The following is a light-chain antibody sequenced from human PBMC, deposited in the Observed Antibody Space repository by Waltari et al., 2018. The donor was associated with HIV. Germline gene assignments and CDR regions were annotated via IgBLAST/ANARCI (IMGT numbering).Light chain of an antibody. CDR1: SSNLGNNY. CDR2: ENN. J-gene: IGLJ3*02. V-gene: IGLV1-51*02. CDR3: ATWDSSLSANWV. Sequence: QSVLTQPPSVSAAPGQKVTISCSGSSSNLGNNYVSWYQQLPGTAPKLLNYENNKRPSGIPDRFSGSKSGTSATLGITGLQTGDEGDYYCATWDSSLSANWVFGGGTKLTVL.